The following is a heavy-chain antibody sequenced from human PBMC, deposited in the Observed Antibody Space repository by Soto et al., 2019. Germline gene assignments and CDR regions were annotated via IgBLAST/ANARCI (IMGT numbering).Heavy chain of an antibody. CDR1: GGSISGGGFS. CDR3: ARDRHYYYGMDV. Sequence: LSLTCSVSGGSISGGGFSWSWIRQPPGKGLEWIGYILHTGSTQYNPSLKSRVTISVDTSKNQFSLKLSSVTAADTAVYYCARDRHYYYGMDVWGQGTTVTVSS. J-gene: IGHJ6*02. V-gene: IGHV4-30-2*01. CDR2: ILHTGST.